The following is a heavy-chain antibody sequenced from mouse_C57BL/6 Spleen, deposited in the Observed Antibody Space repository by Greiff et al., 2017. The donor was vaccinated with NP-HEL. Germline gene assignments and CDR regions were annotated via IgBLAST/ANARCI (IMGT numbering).Heavy chain of an antibody. V-gene: IGHV1-80*01. CDR2: IYPGDGDT. Sequence: QVQLQQSGAELVKPGASVKISCKASGYAFSSYWMNWVKQRPGKGLEWIGQIYPGDGDTNYNGKFKGKATLTADKSSSTAYMQLSSLTSEDSAVYFCARWGYSNYVRAMDYWGQGTSVTVSS. CDR1: GYAFSSYW. CDR3: ARWGYSNYVRAMDY. D-gene: IGHD2-5*01. J-gene: IGHJ4*01.